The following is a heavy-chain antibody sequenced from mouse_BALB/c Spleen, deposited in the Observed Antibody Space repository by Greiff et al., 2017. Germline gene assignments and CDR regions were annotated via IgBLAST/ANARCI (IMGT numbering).Heavy chain of an antibody. D-gene: IGHD2-3*01. V-gene: IGHV5-12-1*01. J-gene: IGHJ4*01. CDR2: ISSGGGST. CDR1: GFAFSSYD. CDR3: ARRGYDGYHYAMDY. Sequence: EVMLVESGGGLVKLGGSLKLSCAASGFAFSSYDMSWVRQTPEKRLEWVAYISSGGGSTYYPDTVKGRFTISRDNAKNTLYLQMSSLKSEDTAMYYCARRGYDGYHYAMDYWGQGTSVTVSS.